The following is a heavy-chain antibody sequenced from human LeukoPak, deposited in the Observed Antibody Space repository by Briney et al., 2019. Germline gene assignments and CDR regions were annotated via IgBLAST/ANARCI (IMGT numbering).Heavy chain of an antibody. V-gene: IGHV1-18*01. J-gene: IGHJ6*02. CDR2: ISAYNGNT. CDR3: ARPITMVREYYYYGMDV. CDR1: GYTFTSYG. Sequence: GASVKVSCKASGYTFTSYGISWVRQAPGQGLEWMGWISAYNGNTNHAQKLQGRVTMTTDTSTSTAYMELRSLRSDDTAVYYCARPITMVREYYYYGMDVWGQGTTVTVSS. D-gene: IGHD3-10*01.